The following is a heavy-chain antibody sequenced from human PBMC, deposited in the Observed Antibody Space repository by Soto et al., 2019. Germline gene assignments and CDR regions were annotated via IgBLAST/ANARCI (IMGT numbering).Heavy chain of an antibody. D-gene: IGHD5-18*01. Sequence: ASVKVSCKASGYTFTNYYIHWVRQAPGQGLEWLGIIRPSGGRTEYAQRFQGRVTMTRDTSTSTVYMELTSLTSEDTVVYYCAREPNESYYFDYWGQGTLVTGSS. J-gene: IGHJ4*02. CDR2: IRPSGGRT. V-gene: IGHV1-46*01. CDR3: AREPNESYYFDY. CDR1: GYTFTNYY.